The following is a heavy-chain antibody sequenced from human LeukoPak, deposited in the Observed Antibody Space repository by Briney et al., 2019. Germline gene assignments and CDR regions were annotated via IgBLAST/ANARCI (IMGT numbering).Heavy chain of an antibody. CDR2: MSYSGST. J-gene: IGHJ4*02. CDR1: GGSIASYY. CDR3: TTSPSLYRFDY. V-gene: IGHV4-59*08. Sequence: SETLSLTCTVSGGSIASYYWSWIRQPPGKGLEWIGHMSYSGSTNYIPSLKSRVTISVDTSKNQFSLNLSSVTAADTAFYYCTTSPSLYRFDYWGQGTLVTVSS. D-gene: IGHD2-2*01.